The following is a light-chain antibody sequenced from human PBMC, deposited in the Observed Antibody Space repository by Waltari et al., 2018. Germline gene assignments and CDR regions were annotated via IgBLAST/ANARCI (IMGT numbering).Light chain of an antibody. J-gene: IGKJ2*03. CDR2: DAS. CDR1: QSISGSY. CDR3: QQYSSSPNS. V-gene: IGKV3-20*01. Sequence: EIVLTQSPGTLSLSPGERATLACRASQSISGSYLAWYQQKPGQAPRLLIYDASSRATGIPDRVSASGSGTDFTLTISKLEPEDFAVYFCQQYSSSPNSFGQGTKLEIK.